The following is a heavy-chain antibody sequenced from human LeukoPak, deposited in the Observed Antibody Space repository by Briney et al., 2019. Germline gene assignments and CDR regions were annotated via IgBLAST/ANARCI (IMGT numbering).Heavy chain of an antibody. V-gene: IGHV3-73*01. D-gene: IGHD4-17*01. CDR3: TRPGDDVGDY. Sequence: GGSLRLSCAVSGFNFSDSAMHWVRQASGRGLEWVGRIRSKTKNYATSYGASVRGRFTISRDDSKNTAYLQMNSLKTEDTAVYYCTRPGDDVGDYWGQGTLVTVSS. CDR2: IRSKTKNYAT. J-gene: IGHJ4*02. CDR1: GFNFSDSA.